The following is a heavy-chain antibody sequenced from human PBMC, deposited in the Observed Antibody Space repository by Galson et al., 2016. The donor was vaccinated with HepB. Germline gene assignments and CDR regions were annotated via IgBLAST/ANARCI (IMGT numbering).Heavy chain of an antibody. D-gene: IGHD3-22*01. CDR1: GYTFSNFG. CDR3: ARDSPDDYNGYFCFDY. CDR2: ISVSRGNT. V-gene: IGHV1-18*04. J-gene: IGHJ4*02. Sequence: SVKVSCKASGYTFSNFGLSWLRQAPGEGLEWIGWISVSRGNTNCAQKFQGRVTMTTDTSTSTAYMELRSLRSDDTAVYFCARDSPDDYNGYFCFDYWGQGTLVTVSS.